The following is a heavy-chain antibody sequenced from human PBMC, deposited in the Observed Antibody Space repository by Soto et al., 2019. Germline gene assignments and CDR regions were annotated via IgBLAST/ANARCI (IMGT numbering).Heavy chain of an antibody. V-gene: IGHV5-51*01. D-gene: IGHD2-2*01. CDR3: ARGYCTTTICDPWFDP. CDR1: GYGFTSYW. J-gene: IGHJ5*02. Sequence: PGESLKISCTGVGYGFTSYWIGWVRQMPGKGLEWMGIIYPGDSDTRYSPSFQGQVTISADKSITTAYLQWSSLKASDTAMYYCARGYCTTTICDPWFDPWGQGTLVTVP. CDR2: IYPGDSDT.